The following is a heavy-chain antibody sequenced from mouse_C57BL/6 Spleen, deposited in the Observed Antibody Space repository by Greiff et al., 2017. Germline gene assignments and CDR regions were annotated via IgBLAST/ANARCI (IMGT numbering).Heavy chain of an antibody. CDR3: ATHYYGSSYWYFDV. J-gene: IGHJ1*03. CDR2: INPNYGTT. V-gene: IGHV1-39*01. D-gene: IGHD1-1*01. Sequence: LVESGPELVKPGASVKISCKASGYSFTDYNMNWVKQSNGKSLEWIGVINPNYGTTSYNQKFKGKATLTVDQSSSTAYMQLNSLTSEDSAVYYCATHYYGSSYWYFDVRGTGATVTASS. CDR1: GYSFTDYN.